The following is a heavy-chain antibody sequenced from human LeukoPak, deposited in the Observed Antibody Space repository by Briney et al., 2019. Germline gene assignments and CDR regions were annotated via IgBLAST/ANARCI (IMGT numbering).Heavy chain of an antibody. Sequence: ASVKVSCKVSGYTLTELSMHWVRQAPGKGLEWMGSFDPEDGETIYAQKFQARLTMTEDTSTDTAYMELSSLSSEDTAVYYCAAPEYNYGRMYYYYMDVWGKGTTVTVSS. CDR3: AAPEYNYGRMYYYYMDV. J-gene: IGHJ6*03. D-gene: IGHD5-18*01. CDR2: FDPEDGET. CDR1: GYTLTELS. V-gene: IGHV1-24*01.